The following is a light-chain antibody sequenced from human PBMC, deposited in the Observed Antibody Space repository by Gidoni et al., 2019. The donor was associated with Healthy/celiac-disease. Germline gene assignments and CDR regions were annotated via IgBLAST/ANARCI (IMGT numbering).Light chain of an antibody. CDR2: QDS. CDR3: QAWDSSTGV. V-gene: IGLV3-1*01. Sequence: SYELTQPPSVSVSPGQPASITFSGDKLGDKYACWYQQEPGQSPVLVIYQDSKRPSGIPGRFSGSNSGNTATLTIIGTQAMDEADYYCQAWDSSTGVFGGGTKLTVL. J-gene: IGLJ2*01. CDR1: KLGDKY.